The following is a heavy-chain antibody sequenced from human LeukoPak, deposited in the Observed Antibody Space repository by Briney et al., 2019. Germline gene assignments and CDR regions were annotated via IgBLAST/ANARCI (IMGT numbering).Heavy chain of an antibody. Sequence: SETLSLTCAVYGGSFSDYNWTWIRQPPGKGLEWIGEIGHNASANYNPSLKGRVTISVDTSKNQFSLKLTSVTAADTAVYYCARPSGGTPFKRFDYWGQGTLVTVSS. CDR1: GGSFSDYN. V-gene: IGHV4-34*01. CDR2: IGHNASA. J-gene: IGHJ4*02. D-gene: IGHD1-1*01. CDR3: ARPSGGTPFKRFDY.